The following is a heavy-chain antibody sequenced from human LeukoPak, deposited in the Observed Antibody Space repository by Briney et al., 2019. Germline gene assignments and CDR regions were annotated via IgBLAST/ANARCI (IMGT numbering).Heavy chain of an antibody. CDR2: ISYDGSNK. J-gene: IGHJ4*02. CDR1: GFTFSSYG. Sequence: GRSLRLSCAASGFTFSSYGMHWVRQAPGKGLEWVAVISYDGSNKYYADSVKGRFTISRDNSKNTLYLQMNSLRAEYTAVYYCAKEFSYSYAYYFDYWGQGTLVTVSS. V-gene: IGHV3-30*18. D-gene: IGHD5-18*01. CDR3: AKEFSYSYAYYFDY.